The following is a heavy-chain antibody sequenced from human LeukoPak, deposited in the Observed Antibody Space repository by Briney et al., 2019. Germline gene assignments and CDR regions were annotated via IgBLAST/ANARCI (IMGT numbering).Heavy chain of an antibody. CDR3: ARLLITMVRGAIDY. Sequence: ASVKVSCKASGYTFTGYYMHWVRQAPGQGLEWMGWINPNSGGTNYAQKFQGRVTMTRDTSISTAYMELSRLRSDDTAVYYCARLLITMVRGAIDYWGQGTLVTVSS. J-gene: IGHJ4*02. CDR1: GYTFTGYY. V-gene: IGHV1-2*02. CDR2: INPNSGGT. D-gene: IGHD3-10*01.